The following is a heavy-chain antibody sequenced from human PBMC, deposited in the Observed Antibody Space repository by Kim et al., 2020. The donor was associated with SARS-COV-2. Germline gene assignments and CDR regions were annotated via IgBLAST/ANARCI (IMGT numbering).Heavy chain of an antibody. J-gene: IGHJ4*02. CDR3: ARGWVSSGPFDY. V-gene: IGHV4-34*01. Sequence: NYTPSLKSLVTISVYTSKNQFSLKLSSVTAADTAVYYCARGWVSSGPFDYWGQGTLVTVSS. D-gene: IGHD3-22*01.